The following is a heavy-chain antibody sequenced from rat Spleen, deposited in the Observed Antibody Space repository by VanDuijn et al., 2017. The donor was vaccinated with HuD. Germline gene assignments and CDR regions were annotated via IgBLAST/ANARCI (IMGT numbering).Heavy chain of an antibody. CDR2: INNSGGST. D-gene: IGHD4-3*01. CDR3: ARRGTSGSGFAY. V-gene: IGHV5-31*01. CDR1: GFTFNNYG. J-gene: IGHJ3*01. Sequence: EVQLVETGGGLVQPGRSLKLSCVASGFTFNNYGMSWTLQAPGKGLEWVASINNSGGSTYYPNSVKGRFTISRDNAQNTLYLQMNSLRSEDTATYYCARRGTSGSGFAYWGQGTLVTVSS.